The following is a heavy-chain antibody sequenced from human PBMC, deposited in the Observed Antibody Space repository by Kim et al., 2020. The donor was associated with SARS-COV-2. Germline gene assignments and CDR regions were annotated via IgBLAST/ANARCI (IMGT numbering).Heavy chain of an antibody. CDR2: T. Sequence: TDYAAPVGGRFTISRDDSKNTLYLRMDSLRTEDTAVYYCRATITRGIFSDSWGQGTLVTVSS. J-gene: IGHJ4*02. V-gene: IGHV3-15*01. D-gene: IGHD3-10*01. CDR3: RATITRGIFSDS.